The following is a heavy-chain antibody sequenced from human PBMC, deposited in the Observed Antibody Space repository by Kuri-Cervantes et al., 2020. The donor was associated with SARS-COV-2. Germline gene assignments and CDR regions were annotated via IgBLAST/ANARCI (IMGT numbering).Heavy chain of an antibody. CDR3: ARFSLGDCGGDCTPYWYFDL. J-gene: IGHJ2*01. Sequence: GESLKISCAACFSRSWMHWVCQAPEKGLEWVADIKCDGSEKYCVDSVKGRLTMSRDNAKNSLYLQMNSLRAEDTAVYYCARFSLGDCGGDCTPYWYFDLWGRGALVTVSS. D-gene: IGHD2-21*01. V-gene: IGHV3-52*01. CDR1: FSRSW. CDR2: IKCDGSEK.